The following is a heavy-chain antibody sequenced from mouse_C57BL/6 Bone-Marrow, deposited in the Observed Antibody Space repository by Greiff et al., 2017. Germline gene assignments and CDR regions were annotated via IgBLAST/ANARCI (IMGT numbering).Heavy chain of an antibody. CDR3: ARFEFDGYFLFDY. CDR1: GYTFPSYW. CDR2: IDPSDSYT. Sequence: VQLQQPGAELVMPGASVKLSCKASGYTFPSYWMHWVKQRPGQGLEWIGEIDPSDSYTNYNQKFKGKSTLTVDKSSSTAYMQLSSLTSEDSAVYYCARFEFDGYFLFDYWGQGTTLTVSS. J-gene: IGHJ2*01. D-gene: IGHD2-3*01. V-gene: IGHV1-69*01.